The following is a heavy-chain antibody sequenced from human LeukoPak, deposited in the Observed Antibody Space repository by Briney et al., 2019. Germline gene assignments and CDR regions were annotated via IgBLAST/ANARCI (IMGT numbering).Heavy chain of an antibody. Sequence: GASVKVSYKASGYTFTSNGISWVRQAPGRGLEWMGWISANSGKTNYPEKMQCRVTRTTETSSSTAYMELRNLRSDDTAVYYCARDKNYRFDSWGQGTLVTVSS. J-gene: IGHJ4*02. CDR2: ISANSGKT. D-gene: IGHD5-24*01. CDR3: ARDKNYRFDS. CDR1: GYTFTSNG. V-gene: IGHV1-18*01.